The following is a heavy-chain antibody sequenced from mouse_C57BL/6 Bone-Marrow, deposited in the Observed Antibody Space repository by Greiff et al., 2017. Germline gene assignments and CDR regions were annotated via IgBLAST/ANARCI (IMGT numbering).Heavy chain of an antibody. D-gene: IGHD1-1*02. CDR3: ANGGPSCYYDMDY. J-gene: IGHJ4*01. V-gene: IGHV1-55*01. CDR2: IYPGDGNT. CDR1: GYTFTSYW. Sequence: VQLQQPGAELVKPGASVKMSCKASGYTFTSYWMTWVKQRPGQGLEWIGDIYPGDGNTNYNEKFKGKATLTVDTSSSTAYMQLSSLTSEDSAVYYGANGGPSCYYDMDYWGQGTSVTVSS.